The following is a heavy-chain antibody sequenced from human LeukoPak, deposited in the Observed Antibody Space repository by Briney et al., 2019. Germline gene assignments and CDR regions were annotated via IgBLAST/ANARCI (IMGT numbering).Heavy chain of an antibody. CDR3: GQWAPHRPLNY. CDR1: GFAFRSYT. V-gene: IGHV3-23*01. Sequence: GGSLRLSCAASGFAFRSYTMSWVRQAPGKGLEWVSSISGSSDNTYYADSVKGRFTIPRDNSKNTLYLRMNSLRVEDTAIYFCGQWAPHRPLNYWGQGTLVTVSS. D-gene: IGHD6-19*01. J-gene: IGHJ4*02. CDR2: ISGSSDNT.